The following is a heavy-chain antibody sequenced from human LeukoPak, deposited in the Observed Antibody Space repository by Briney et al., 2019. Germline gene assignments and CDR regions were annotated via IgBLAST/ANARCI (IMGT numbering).Heavy chain of an antibody. CDR2: ISGSGGST. V-gene: IGHV3-23*01. CDR3: AKDHCSSTSCYDFDY. Sequence: GGSLRLSCAASGFTFSSYGMSWVRQAPGKGLEWVSAISGSGGSTYYADSVKGRFTISRDNSKNTLYLQMNSLRAEDTAVYYCAKDHCSSTSCYDFDYWGQGTLVTVSS. J-gene: IGHJ4*02. D-gene: IGHD2-2*01. CDR1: GFTFSSYG.